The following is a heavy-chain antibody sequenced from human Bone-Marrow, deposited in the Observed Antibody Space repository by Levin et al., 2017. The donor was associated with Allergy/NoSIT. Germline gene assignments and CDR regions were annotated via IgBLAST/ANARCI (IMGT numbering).Heavy chain of an antibody. J-gene: IGHJ3*02. CDR3: ARGPGCSGGSCYSGSAFDI. D-gene: IGHD2-15*01. Sequence: GGSLRLSCAASGFTVSSNYMSWVRQAPGKGLEWVSVIYSGGSTYYADSVKGRFTISRDNSKNTLYLQMNSLRAEDTAVYYCARGPGCSGGSCYSGSAFDIWGQGTMVTVSS. V-gene: IGHV3-53*01. CDR2: IYSGGST. CDR1: GFTVSSNY.